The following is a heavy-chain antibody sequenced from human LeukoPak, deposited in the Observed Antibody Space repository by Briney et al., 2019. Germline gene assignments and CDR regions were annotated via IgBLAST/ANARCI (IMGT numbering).Heavy chain of an antibody. D-gene: IGHD6-6*01. CDR3: AKGWDSSSGYYYYYMDV. J-gene: IGHJ6*03. V-gene: IGHV3-23*01. CDR1: GFTFSSYA. Sequence: GGSLRLSCAASGFTFSSYAMSWVRQALGKGLEWVSAISGSGGSTYYADSVKGRFTISRDNSKNTLYLQMNSLRAEDTAVYYCAKGWDSSSGYYYYYMDVWGKGTTVTVSS. CDR2: ISGSGGST.